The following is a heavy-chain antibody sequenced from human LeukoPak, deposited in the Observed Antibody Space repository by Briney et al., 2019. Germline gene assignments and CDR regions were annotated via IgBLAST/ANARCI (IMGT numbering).Heavy chain of an antibody. V-gene: IGHV1-18*01. CDR2: ISAYNGNT. J-gene: IGHJ4*02. D-gene: IGHD2-15*01. CDR3: AREAVVVAATRTFDY. Sequence: ASVKVSCKASGYTFTSYGISWVRQAPGQGLEWMGWISAYNGNTNYAQKLQGRVTMTTDTSTSTAYMELRSLRSDDTAVYYCAREAVVVAATRTFDYWGQGTLVTVSS. CDR1: GYTFTSYG.